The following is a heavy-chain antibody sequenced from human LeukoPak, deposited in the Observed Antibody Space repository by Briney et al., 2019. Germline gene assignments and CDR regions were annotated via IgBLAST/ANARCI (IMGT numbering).Heavy chain of an antibody. Sequence: SETLSLTCTVSGGSISSYYWSWIRQPAGKGLEWIGRIYTSGSSNYNPSLKSRVTMSVDTSKNQFSLKLSSVTAADTAVYYCARDRYGGNSANWFDPWGQGTLVTVSS. CDR2: IYTSGSS. J-gene: IGHJ5*02. D-gene: IGHD4-23*01. V-gene: IGHV4-4*07. CDR3: ARDRYGGNSANWFDP. CDR1: GGSISSYY.